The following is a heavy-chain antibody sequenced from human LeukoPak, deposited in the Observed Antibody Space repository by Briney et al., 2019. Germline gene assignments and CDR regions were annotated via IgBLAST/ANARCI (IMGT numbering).Heavy chain of an antibody. V-gene: IGHV3-48*03. CDR2: ISSSGSTI. Sequence: GGSLRLSCAASGFTFSSYEMNWVRQAPGKGLEWVSYISSSGSTIYYADSVKGRFTISRDNAKNSLYLQMSSLRAEDTAVYYCVRGSGGDGYSYWGDYWGQGTLVTVSP. CDR3: VRGSGGDGYSYWGDY. CDR1: GFTFSSYE. J-gene: IGHJ4*02. D-gene: IGHD5-24*01.